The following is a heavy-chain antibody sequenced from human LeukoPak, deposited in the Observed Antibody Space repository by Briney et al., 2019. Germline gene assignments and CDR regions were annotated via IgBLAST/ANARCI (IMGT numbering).Heavy chain of an antibody. CDR1: GDSVFSNTAA. V-gene: IGHV6-1*01. CDR2: TFYRSKWLN. J-gene: IGHJ6*02. CDR3: ARGEYQVLPGRQAMDV. Sequence: SQTLSLTCAISGDSVFSNTAAWNWIRQSPSRGLEWLGRTFYRSKWLNDYAASVKSRITINPDTSKNQFSLQLNSVTPEDTAVYYCARGEYQVLPGRQAMDVWGQGTAVTVSS. D-gene: IGHD2-2*01.